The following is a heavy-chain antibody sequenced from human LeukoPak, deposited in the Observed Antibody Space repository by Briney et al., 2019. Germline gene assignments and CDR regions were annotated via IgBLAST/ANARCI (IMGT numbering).Heavy chain of an antibody. CDR3: ARAPSEIGGYYPEYFRH. J-gene: IGHJ1*01. D-gene: IGHD3-22*01. V-gene: IGHV3-74*01. CDR2: IKSDGKT. Sequence: GGSLRLSCAASGFSFSSYWLHWVRQAPGKGLVWVSRIKSDGKTNYADSVKGRFTISRDNAKNTVSLQMNSLRAEDTGVYYCARAPSEIGGYYPEYFRHWGQGTLVTVSS. CDR1: GFSFSSYW.